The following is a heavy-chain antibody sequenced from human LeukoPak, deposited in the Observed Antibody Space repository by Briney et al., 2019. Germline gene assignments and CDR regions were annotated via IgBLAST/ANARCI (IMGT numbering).Heavy chain of an antibody. CDR3: AALRLNEERRYWYFDF. CDR1: RSAITSAYY. V-gene: IGHV4-38-2*01. J-gene: IGHJ2*01. D-gene: IGHD1-1*01. CDR2: IYHAGKT. Sequence: SETLSLTCAVSRSAITSAYYWGWIRLPPEKGREWIANIYHAGKTYYNPSLKSRVTMSVDTSKNQFSLQLSSVTAADAAVYYCAALRLNEERRYWYFDFWGRGTLVTVSS.